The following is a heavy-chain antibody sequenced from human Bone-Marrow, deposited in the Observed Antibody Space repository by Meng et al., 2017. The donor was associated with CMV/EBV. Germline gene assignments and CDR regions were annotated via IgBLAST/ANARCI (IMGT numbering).Heavy chain of an antibody. Sequence: GESLKISCAASGFTFSDYYMSWIRQAPGKGLEWLSYISSSGSTIYYADSVKGRFTISRDNAKKSLYLQMNSLRAEDTAVYYCARSARYSSGWSVYYYYGMDVWGQGTTVTVSS. J-gene: IGHJ6*02. D-gene: IGHD6-19*01. V-gene: IGHV3-11*04. CDR3: ARSARYSSGWSVYYYYGMDV. CDR2: ISSSGSTI. CDR1: GFTFSDYY.